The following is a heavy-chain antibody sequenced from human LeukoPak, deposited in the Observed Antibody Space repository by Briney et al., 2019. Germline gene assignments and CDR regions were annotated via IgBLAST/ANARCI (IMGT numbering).Heavy chain of an antibody. CDR3: ARVQGQFGSPGCHPYSSYNREV. D-gene: IGHD2-2*01. V-gene: IGHV1-46*01. CDR1: GYTFTSYY. J-gene: IGHJ6*03. Sequence: GASVKVSCKASGYTFTSYYMHWVRQAPGQGLEWMGIINPSGGSTSYAQKFQGRVTMTRDTSTSTVYMELSSLRSEDTAVYYCARVQGQFGSPGCHPYSSYNREVWGKGTPFPVSS. CDR2: INPSGGST.